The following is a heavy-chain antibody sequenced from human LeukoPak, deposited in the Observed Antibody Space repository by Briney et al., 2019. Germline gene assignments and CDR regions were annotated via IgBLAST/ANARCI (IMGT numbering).Heavy chain of an antibody. D-gene: IGHD2-15*01. Sequence: ASVKVSCKASGYTFTSYGISWVRQAPGQGLEWMGWISAYNGNTNYAQKLQGRVTTTTDTSTSTAYMELRSLRSDDTAVYYCARDRKSGGSSSTAFDIWGQGTMVTVSS. J-gene: IGHJ3*02. CDR3: ARDRKSGGSSSTAFDI. CDR1: GYTFTSYG. V-gene: IGHV1-18*01. CDR2: ISAYNGNT.